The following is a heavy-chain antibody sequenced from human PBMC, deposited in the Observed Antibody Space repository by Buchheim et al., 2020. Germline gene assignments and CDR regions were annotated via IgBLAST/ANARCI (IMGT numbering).Heavy chain of an antibody. Sequence: QVQLVQSGAEVKKPGASVKVSCKASGYTFTSYYMHWVRQAPGQGLEWMGIINPSGGSTSYAQKFQGRVTMTRDTSTSTVYMELSSLRSEDTAVYYCAIIGPGDGYDYDNYGMDVWGQGTT. CDR2: INPSGGST. J-gene: IGHJ6*02. D-gene: IGHD5-12*01. CDR1: GYTFTSYY. V-gene: IGHV1-46*01. CDR3: AIIGPGDGYDYDNYGMDV.